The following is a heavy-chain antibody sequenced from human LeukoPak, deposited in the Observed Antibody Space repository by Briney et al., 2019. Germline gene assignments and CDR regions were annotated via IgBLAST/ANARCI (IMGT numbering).Heavy chain of an antibody. D-gene: IGHD6-13*01. CDR1: GGSVSSGSYY. CDR2: IYYAGST. Sequence: SETLSLTCTVSGGSVSSGSYYWSWLRQPPGTGLEWIGYIYYAGSTDYNPSLKSRVAISVDTSKNQFSLKLSSVTAADTAVYYCARGSKAAPGTFDYWGQGTLVTVSS. V-gene: IGHV4-61*01. J-gene: IGHJ4*02. CDR3: ARGSKAAPGTFDY.